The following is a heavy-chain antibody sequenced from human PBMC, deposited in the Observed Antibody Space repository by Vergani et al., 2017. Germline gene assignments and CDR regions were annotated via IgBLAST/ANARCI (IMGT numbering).Heavy chain of an antibody. Sequence: EVQLLESGGDLVQPGGSLRLSCAASGFPFNYYAMNWVRQAPGKGLEWVSGISGSGGSTYYAGSVKGRFTISRDSSKNTLYLQMNSLSAGDAAVYYCAKANPRNSGYDYLYYYHAMDVWCQGATVTVSS. CDR1: GFPFNYYA. D-gene: IGHD5-12*01. CDR3: AKANPRNSGYDYLYYYHAMDV. V-gene: IGHV3-23*01. CDR2: ISGSGGST. J-gene: IGHJ6*02.